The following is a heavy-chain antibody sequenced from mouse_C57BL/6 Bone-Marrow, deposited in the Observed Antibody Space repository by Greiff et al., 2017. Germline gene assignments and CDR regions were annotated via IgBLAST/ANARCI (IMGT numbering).Heavy chain of an antibody. Sequence: VQLQQPGAELVRPGASVKLSCTASGYNFKDDYMHWVKQRPEQGLEWIGWIDPENGDTEYASKFQGKATITVDTSSNTAFLQLSSLTSEDTAVYYGTSYDYDYAMDYWGQGTSVTVSS. D-gene: IGHD2-4*01. J-gene: IGHJ4*01. CDR2: IDPENGDT. V-gene: IGHV14-4*01. CDR3: TSYDYDYAMDY. CDR1: GYNFKDDY.